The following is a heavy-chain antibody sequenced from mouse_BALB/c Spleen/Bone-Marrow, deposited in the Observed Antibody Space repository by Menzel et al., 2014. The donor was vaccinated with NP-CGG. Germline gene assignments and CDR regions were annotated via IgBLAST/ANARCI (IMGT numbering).Heavy chain of an antibody. J-gene: IGHJ4*01. V-gene: IGHV14-3*02. CDR2: IDPANGNT. CDR1: GFNIKDTY. D-gene: IGHD4-1*01. CDR3: ARWEYYAMDY. Sequence: EVQLQQSGAELVKPGASVKLSCTASGFNIKDTYMHWVKQRPEQGLEWIGRIDPANGNTKYDPKFQGKATITADTSSNTTYLQLSSLTSEDTAVYYCARWEYYAMDYWGQGTSVTVSS.